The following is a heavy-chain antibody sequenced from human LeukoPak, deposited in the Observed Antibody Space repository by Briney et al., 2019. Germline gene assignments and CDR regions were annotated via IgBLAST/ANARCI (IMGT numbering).Heavy chain of an antibody. D-gene: IGHD1-26*01. CDR2: INPNSGGT. CDR3: ARVSPLVGARSIDC. J-gene: IGHJ4*02. Sequence: ASVNVSCKASGYTFTGYYMHWVRQAPGQGLEWMGWINPNSGGTNYAQKFQGRVTMTRDTSISTAYMELSRLRSDDTAVYYCARVSPLVGARSIDCRGKGTLVTVSS. V-gene: IGHV1-2*02. CDR1: GYTFTGYY.